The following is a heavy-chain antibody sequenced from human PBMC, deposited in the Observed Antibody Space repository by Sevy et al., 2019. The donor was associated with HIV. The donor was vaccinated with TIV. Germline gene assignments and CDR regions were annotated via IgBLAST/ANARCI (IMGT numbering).Heavy chain of an antibody. CDR1: GFTVSSKY. D-gene: IGHD1-26*01. V-gene: IGHV3-53*01. CDR2: IYSGEYT. CDR3: ATTSTPLYYYALDV. J-gene: IGHJ6*02. Sequence: GGSLRLSCAASGFTVSSKYMSWVRQAPGKGLEWVSVIYSGEYTYYADSVKGRFTISRDISKNTLNLVMNNLRAEDTAIYYCATTSTPLYYYALDVWGQGTTVTVSS.